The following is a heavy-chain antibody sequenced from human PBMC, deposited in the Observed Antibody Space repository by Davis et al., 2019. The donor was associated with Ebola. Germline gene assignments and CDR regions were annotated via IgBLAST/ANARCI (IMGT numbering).Heavy chain of an antibody. J-gene: IGHJ4*02. V-gene: IGHV4-34*01. CDR1: GGSFSGSH. CDR2: INYSGST. D-gene: IGHD6-13*01. CDR3: AVRPGYSSSWYFDY. Sequence: SETLSLTCAVYGGSFSGSHWSWIRQPPGKGLEWIGEINYSGSTNYNPSLQSRVTISVDTSKNQFSLNLSSVTAADTSVYYCAVRPGYSSSWYFDYWGQGTLVTVSS.